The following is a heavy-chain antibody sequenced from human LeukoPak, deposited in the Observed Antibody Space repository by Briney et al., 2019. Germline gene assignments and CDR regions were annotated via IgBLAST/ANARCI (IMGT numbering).Heavy chain of an antibody. CDR3: ASSYYDFWSGYLAGGYYGMDV. J-gene: IGHJ6*02. V-gene: IGHV4-34*01. CDR1: GGSFSGYY. D-gene: IGHD3-3*01. Sequence: SETLSLTCAVYGGSFSGYYWSWIRQPPGKGLEWIGEINHSGSTNYNPSLKSRVTISVDTSKNQFSLKLSSVTAADTAVYYCASSYYDFWSGYLAGGYYGMDVWGQGTTVTVSS. CDR2: INHSGST.